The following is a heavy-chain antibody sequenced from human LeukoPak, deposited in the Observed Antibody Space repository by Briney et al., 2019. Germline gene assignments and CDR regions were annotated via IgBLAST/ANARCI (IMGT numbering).Heavy chain of an antibody. J-gene: IGHJ4*02. V-gene: IGHV3-7*03. CDR2: IRQDGDTK. Sequence: GGPLRLSCAASGFPFNAYWMTWVRQAPGKGLEWVANIRQDGDTKYYVDSVKGRFTISRDNAMNSLYLQMNSLRAEDTAIYYCARSLPYGTTWYGRSDFWGQGTLVTVSS. CDR3: ARSLPYGTTWYGRSDF. CDR1: GFPFNAYW. D-gene: IGHD6-13*01.